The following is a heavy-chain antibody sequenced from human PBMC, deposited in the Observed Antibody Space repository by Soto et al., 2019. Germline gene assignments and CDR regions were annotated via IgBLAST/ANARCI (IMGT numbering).Heavy chain of an antibody. CDR2: ISAYNGNT. Sequence: ASVKVSCKASGYTFTSYGISWVRQAPGQGLEWMGWISAYNGNTNYAQKLQGRVTMTTDTSTSTAYMELRSLRPDDTAVYYCARAQLDPDAFDIWGQGTMVTVSS. J-gene: IGHJ3*02. CDR3: ARAQLDPDAFDI. V-gene: IGHV1-18*01. D-gene: IGHD1-1*01. CDR1: GYTFTSYG.